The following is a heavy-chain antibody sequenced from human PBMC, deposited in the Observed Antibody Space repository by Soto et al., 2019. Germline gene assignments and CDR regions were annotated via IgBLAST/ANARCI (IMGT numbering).Heavy chain of an antibody. CDR1: GGSISSYY. CDR3: ARLGADYEILTGYYFDPYYYYMDV. D-gene: IGHD3-9*01. V-gene: IGHV4-59*01. Sequence: PSETLSLTCTVSGGSISSYYWSWIRQPPGKGLEWIGYIYYSGSTNYNPSLKSRVTISVDTSKNQFSLKLSSVTAADTAVYYCARLGADYEILTGYYFDPYYYYMDVWGKGTTVTVSS. CDR2: IYYSGST. J-gene: IGHJ6*03.